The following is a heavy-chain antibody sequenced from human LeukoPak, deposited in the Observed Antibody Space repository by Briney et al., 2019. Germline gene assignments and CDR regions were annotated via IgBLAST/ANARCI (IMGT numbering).Heavy chain of an antibody. CDR1: GVSVSTDY. V-gene: IGHV4-59*02. J-gene: IGHJ4*02. Sequence: SETLSLTCTVSGVSVSTDYWSWIRQPPGKGLEWIGCIYYDGSTFYNPSLKSRLTISLDTSESQFSLRLSSVTAADTAVYYCARRRDRGYDFDSWGRGALVTVSS. CDR2: IYYDGST. CDR3: ARRRDRGYDFDS. D-gene: IGHD5-12*01.